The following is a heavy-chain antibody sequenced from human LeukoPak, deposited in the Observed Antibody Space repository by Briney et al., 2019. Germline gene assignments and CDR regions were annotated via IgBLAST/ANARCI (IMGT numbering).Heavy chain of an antibody. CDR3: ARGAYYFDY. CDR2: ISYSGST. CDR1: GGSISSGGYY. J-gene: IGHJ4*02. Sequence: SETLSLTCTVSGGSISSGGYYWSWIRQHPGKGLEWIGYISYSGSTYYNPSLESRVTISADTSKNQFSLKLSSVPAADTAVYYCARGAYYFDYWRQGAPVTVSS. V-gene: IGHV4-31*03.